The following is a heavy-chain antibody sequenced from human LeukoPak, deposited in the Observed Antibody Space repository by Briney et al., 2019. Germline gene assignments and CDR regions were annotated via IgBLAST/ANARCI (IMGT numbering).Heavy chain of an antibody. CDR1: GGSISSGDYY. V-gene: IGHV4-30-4*08. D-gene: IGHD3-3*01. Sequence: SETLSLTCTVSGGSISSGDYYWSWIRQPPGKGLEWIGYIYYSGSTYYNPSLKSRVTISVDTFKNQFSLKLSSVTAADTAVYYCAREMYYDFWSGPGAFDIWGQGTMVTVSS. CDR2: IYYSGST. CDR3: AREMYYDFWSGPGAFDI. J-gene: IGHJ3*02.